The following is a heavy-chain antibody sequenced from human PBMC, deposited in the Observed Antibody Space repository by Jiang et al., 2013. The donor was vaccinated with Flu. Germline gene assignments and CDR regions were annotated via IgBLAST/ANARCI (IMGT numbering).Heavy chain of an antibody. CDR1: GFTFNIYG. Sequence: VQLVESGGGVVQPGRSLRLSCAASGFTFNIYGFHWVRQAPGKGLEWVAFISYDARNKYYADSVQGRFTISRDNSKNTMYLQMNSLRSEDTAVYYCAREGPGPDAFYGMDVVGPRDRGHRLL. CDR2: ISYDARNK. CDR3: AREGPGPDAFYGMDV. J-gene: IGHJ6*02. V-gene: IGHV3-30*04. D-gene: IGHD1-14*01.